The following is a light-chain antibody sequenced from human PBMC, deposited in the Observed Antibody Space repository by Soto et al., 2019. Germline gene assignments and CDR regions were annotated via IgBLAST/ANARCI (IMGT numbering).Light chain of an antibody. CDR1: GSSIGTNT. CDR3: AARDGSLNNVL. Sequence: QSVLTQPPSASGTPGQRVTISCSGSGSSIGTNTVNWYRQLPGTAPKLLIYGDNQRPSGVPDRFSGSKSGTSASLAISGLQYEDEADYYCAARDGSLNNVLFGGGTKLTVL. J-gene: IGLJ2*01. CDR2: GDN. V-gene: IGLV1-44*01.